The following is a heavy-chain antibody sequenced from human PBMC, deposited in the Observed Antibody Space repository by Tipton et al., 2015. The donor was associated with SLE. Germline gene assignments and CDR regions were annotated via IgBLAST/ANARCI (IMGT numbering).Heavy chain of an antibody. V-gene: IGHV1-46*01. CDR2: INPSGGST. D-gene: IGHD1-1*01. J-gene: IGHJ4*02. CDR3: AREAGTTKGGFDY. Sequence: QPGAEVKKPGASVKVSCKASGYTFTSYYMYWVRQAPGQGLEWMGIINPSGGSTSYAQKFQGRVTMTRDTSTSTVYMELSSLRSEDTGVYYCAREAGTTKGGFDYWGQGTLVTVSS. CDR1: GYTFTSYY.